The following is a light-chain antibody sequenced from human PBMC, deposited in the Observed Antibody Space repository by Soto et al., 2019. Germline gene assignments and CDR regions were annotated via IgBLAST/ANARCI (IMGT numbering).Light chain of an antibody. V-gene: IGKV1-5*03. CDR3: QQYYTMYT. CDR2: KTS. CDR1: QSIDNW. Sequence: DIQMTQSPSTLSASVGDRVTITCRASQSIDNWLAWYQQKPGKAPKLLIYKTSSLGSGVPSRFSGNASGTEFTLTISSLQPDDFATYYCQQYYTMYTFGRGTKLEIK. J-gene: IGKJ2*01.